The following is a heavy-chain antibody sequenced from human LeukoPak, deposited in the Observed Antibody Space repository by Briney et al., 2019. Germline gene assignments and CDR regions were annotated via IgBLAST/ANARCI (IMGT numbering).Heavy chain of an antibody. CDR2: IYYSGST. Sequence: SETLSLTCTVSGGSISGSSYYWGWIRRPPGKGLEWIGSIYYSGSTYYNPSLKSRVTISVDTSKNQFSLKLSSVTAADTAVYYCARVGLVEGYYYGSGSPSANWFDPWGQGTLVTVSS. D-gene: IGHD3-10*01. CDR3: ARVGLVEGYYYGSGSPSANWFDP. CDR1: GGSISGSSYY. J-gene: IGHJ5*02. V-gene: IGHV4-39*07.